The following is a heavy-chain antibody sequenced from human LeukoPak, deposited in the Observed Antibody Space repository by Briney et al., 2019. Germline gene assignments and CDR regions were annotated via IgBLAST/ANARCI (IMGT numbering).Heavy chain of an antibody. CDR3: ARDGSVSYLY. CDR1: GYTFTSYG. V-gene: IGHV1-18*01. D-gene: IGHD1-26*01. Sequence: ASVKVSCKASGYTFTSYGISWVRQAPGQGLEWMGWISAYNGNTNYAQKPQDRVTMTTDTSTSTAYMEMRSLRSDDTAIYYCARDGSVSYLYWGQGTLVTVSS. J-gene: IGHJ4*02. CDR2: ISAYNGNT.